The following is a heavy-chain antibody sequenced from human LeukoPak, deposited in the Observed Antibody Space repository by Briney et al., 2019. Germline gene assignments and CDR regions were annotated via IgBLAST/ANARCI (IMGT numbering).Heavy chain of an antibody. D-gene: IGHD2-15*01. J-gene: IGHJ4*02. CDR2: IYYSRST. CDR1: GGSVSSSSYY. CDR3: ARQGLL. V-gene: IGHV4-39*01. Sequence: SETLSLTCTVSGGSVSSSSYYWGWIRQPPGKGLEWIGSIYYSRSTYYNPSIKSRVTISVDTSKNQFSLKLSSVTAADTAVYYCARQGLLWGQGTLVTVSS.